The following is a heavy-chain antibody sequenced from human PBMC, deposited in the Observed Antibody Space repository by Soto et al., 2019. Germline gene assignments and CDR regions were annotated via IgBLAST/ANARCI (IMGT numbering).Heavy chain of an antibody. J-gene: IGHJ4*02. Sequence: PGGSLRLSCAASGFTFDNYEMNWVRQAPGKGLEWVSYISSSGSTIYYADSVKGRFTVSRDNAKNSLYLQMNSLRAEDTAVYYCAKEATNINNFDYWGQGNLVTVSS. CDR3: AKEATNINNFDY. V-gene: IGHV3-48*03. D-gene: IGHD2-8*01. CDR2: ISSSGSTI. CDR1: GFTFDNYE.